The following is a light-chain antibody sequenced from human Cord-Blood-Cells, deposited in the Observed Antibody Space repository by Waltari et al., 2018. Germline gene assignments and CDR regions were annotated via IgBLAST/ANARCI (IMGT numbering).Light chain of an antibody. J-gene: IGKJ4*01. Sequence: EIVLTQSPATLSLSPGERATLSCRASQSVSSYLAWYQQKPGQAPRLLIYDASNRATGIPGRFSGSVSGTDFTLTISSLEPEDFAVYYCQQRSNWPPLTFGGGTKVEIK. CDR1: QSVSSY. CDR3: QQRSNWPPLT. V-gene: IGKV3-11*01. CDR2: DAS.